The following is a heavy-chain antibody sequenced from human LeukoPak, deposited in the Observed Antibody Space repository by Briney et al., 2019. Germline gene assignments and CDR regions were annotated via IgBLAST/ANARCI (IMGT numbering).Heavy chain of an antibody. Sequence: ASVTASCKASGYTFTSYYMHWVRQAPGQGLEWVGIINPRGGSTSYAQKFQGRVTITADESTSTAYMELSRLRSEDTAVYYCARDHWDGSYSRGDYWGQGTLVIVSS. V-gene: IGHV1-46*01. D-gene: IGHD1-26*01. CDR1: GYTFTSYY. J-gene: IGHJ4*02. CDR3: ARDHWDGSYSRGDY. CDR2: INPRGGST.